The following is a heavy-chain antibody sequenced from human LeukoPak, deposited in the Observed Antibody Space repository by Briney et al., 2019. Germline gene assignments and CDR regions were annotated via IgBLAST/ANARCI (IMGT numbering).Heavy chain of an antibody. V-gene: IGHV1-18*01. CDR2: ISAYNGNT. Sequence: ASVKVSCKASGGTFSSYAISWVRQAPGQGLEWMGWISAYNGNTNYAQKLQGRVTMTTDTSTSTAYMELRSLRSDDTAVYYCARVKTTVSINYYYMDVWGKGTTVTVSS. D-gene: IGHD4-17*01. J-gene: IGHJ6*03. CDR3: ARVKTTVSINYYYMDV. CDR1: GGTFSSYA.